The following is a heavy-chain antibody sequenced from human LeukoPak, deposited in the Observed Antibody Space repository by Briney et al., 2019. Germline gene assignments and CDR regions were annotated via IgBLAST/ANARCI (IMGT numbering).Heavy chain of an antibody. D-gene: IGHD2-2*01. CDR1: GGTFSSHA. CDR2: IVPISGIA. CDR3: ARGLQYQLFKALRYYYMDV. Sequence: ASVKVSCKASGGTFSSHAIAWVRQAPGQGPGWVGGIVPISGIADYAQKFQGRVTITADESTSTAYMELRSLTSDDTAVYYCARGLQYQLFKALRYYYMDVWGEGTTVTVSS. J-gene: IGHJ6*03. V-gene: IGHV1-69*13.